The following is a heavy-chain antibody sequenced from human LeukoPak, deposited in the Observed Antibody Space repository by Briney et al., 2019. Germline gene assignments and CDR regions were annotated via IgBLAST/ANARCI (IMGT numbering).Heavy chain of an antibody. CDR2: IKQDGSEV. CDR3: ARYFI. Sequence: GGSLRLSCVGSGFTFSSHWMSWVRQAPGKGLERVANIKQDGSEVDYVDNVKGTSTISRDNDKNSVFLQMNSLRAEDTAVYYCARYFIWGQGTLVTVSS. CDR1: GFTFSSHW. V-gene: IGHV3-7*05. D-gene: IGHD2/OR15-2a*01. J-gene: IGHJ4*02.